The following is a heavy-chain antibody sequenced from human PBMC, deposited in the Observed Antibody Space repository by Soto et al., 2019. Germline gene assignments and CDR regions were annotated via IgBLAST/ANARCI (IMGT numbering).Heavy chain of an antibody. J-gene: IGHJ6*02. CDR3: ASHDGVWAHRYYYYGMDV. D-gene: IGHD2-8*01. CDR2: IIPIFGTA. Sequence: SVKVSCKASGGTFSSYAISWVRQAPGQGLEWMGGIIPIFGTANYAQKFQGRVTITADESTSTAYMELSSLRSEDTAVYYRASHDGVWAHRYYYYGMDVWGQGTTVTVSS. V-gene: IGHV1-69*13. CDR1: GGTFSSYA.